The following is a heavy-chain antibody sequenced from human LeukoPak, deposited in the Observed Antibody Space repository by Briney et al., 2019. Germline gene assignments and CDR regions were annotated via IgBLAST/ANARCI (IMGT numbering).Heavy chain of an antibody. CDR3: ARVKWSSAWSGY. J-gene: IGHJ4*02. Sequence: PGGSLRLSCAASGFTFSVYGMNWVRQAPGKGLEWVSYISNSGTTVTYADSVKGRFTISRDNAKNSLCLQMSSLRAEDTAVYYCARVKWSSAWSGYWGQGVLVTVSS. D-gene: IGHD6-19*01. V-gene: IGHV3-48*01. CDR2: ISNSGTTV. CDR1: GFTFSVYG.